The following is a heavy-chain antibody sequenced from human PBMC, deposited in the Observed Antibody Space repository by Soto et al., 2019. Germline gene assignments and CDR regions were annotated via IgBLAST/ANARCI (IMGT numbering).Heavy chain of an antibody. D-gene: IGHD1-26*01. Sequence: DVQLVDSGGGLVQPGGSLRLSCAASGFIFSNYGMSWVRQAAGKGLEWVSSISDSGGTSYYADSVKGRFTISRDNSKNTLYLQMNSLRAEDTAIYYCAKRPRALLTFDYWGQGTLVTVSS. J-gene: IGHJ4*02. CDR1: GFIFSNYG. V-gene: IGHV3-23*04. CDR3: AKRPRALLTFDY. CDR2: ISDSGGTS.